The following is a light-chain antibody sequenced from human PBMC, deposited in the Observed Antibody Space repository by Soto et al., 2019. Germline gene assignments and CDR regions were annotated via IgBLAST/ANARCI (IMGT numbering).Light chain of an antibody. CDR1: LSISSY. V-gene: IGKV1-5*01. CDR2: AAS. Sequence: DIQMTQSPSSLSASVGDRVTITCRASLSISSYLNWYQQKPGKAPNLLISAASSLEGGVPSRFSGSGSGTEFTLTISSLQPDDFATYYCQHYNSYSEAFGQGTKVDNK. J-gene: IGKJ1*01. CDR3: QHYNSYSEA.